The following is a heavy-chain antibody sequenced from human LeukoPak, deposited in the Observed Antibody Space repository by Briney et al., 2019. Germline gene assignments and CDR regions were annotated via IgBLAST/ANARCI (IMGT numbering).Heavy chain of an antibody. CDR1: GGTFSSYA. CDR2: IIPIFGTA. V-gene: IGHV1-69*13. Sequence: ASVKVSCKASGGTFSSYAISWVRQAPGQGLEWMGGIIPIFGTANYAQKFQGRVTITADESTSTAYMELSSLRSEDTAVYYCAREGTRDGYNFNWFDPWGQGTLVTISS. D-gene: IGHD5-24*01. CDR3: AREGTRDGYNFNWFDP. J-gene: IGHJ5*02.